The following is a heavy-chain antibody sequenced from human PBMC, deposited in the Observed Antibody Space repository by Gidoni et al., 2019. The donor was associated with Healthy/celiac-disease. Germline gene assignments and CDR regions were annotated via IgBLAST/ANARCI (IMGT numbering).Heavy chain of an antibody. Sequence: QVQLVQSGAGVKKPGSSVKVSCKASGGPFSSYAISWVRQAPGQGLEWMGGISPIFGTANYAQKFQGRVTITADESTSTAYMELSSLRSEDTAVYYCARDLPRGTDPGYYGMDVWGQGTTVTVSS. J-gene: IGHJ6*02. CDR3: ARDLPRGTDPGYYGMDV. CDR1: GGPFSSYA. CDR2: ISPIFGTA. D-gene: IGHD1-1*01. V-gene: IGHV1-69*01.